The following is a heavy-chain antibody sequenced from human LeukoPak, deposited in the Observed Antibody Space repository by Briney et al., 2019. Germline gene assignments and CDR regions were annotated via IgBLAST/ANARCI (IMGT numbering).Heavy chain of an antibody. D-gene: IGHD2-21*01. J-gene: IGHJ6*02. CDR2: IYHNGYT. CDR1: GGSVSNGNFY. V-gene: IGHV4-39*07. CDR3: ARGDSYAYGPYSYYYPMDV. Sequence: PSETLSLTCTVSGGSVSNGNFYWSWLRQPPGKGLEWIGEIYHNGYTRYNPSLESRVTISVATSKIQFSLELTSVTAADTAVYYCARGDSYAYGPYSYYYPMDVWGHGTTVTVSS.